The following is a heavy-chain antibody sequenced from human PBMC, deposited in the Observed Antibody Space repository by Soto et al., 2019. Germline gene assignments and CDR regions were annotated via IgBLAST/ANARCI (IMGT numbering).Heavy chain of an antibody. J-gene: IGHJ3*02. Sequence: ASVKVSCKASGYTFTSYGISWVRQAPGQGLEWMGWISAYNGNTNYAQKLQGSVTMTTDTSTSTAYMELRSLRSDDTAVYYCAREPGVVVVVAATRGAFDSWGQGTMVTVSS. CDR1: GYTFTSYG. CDR2: ISAYNGNT. D-gene: IGHD2-15*01. CDR3: AREPGVVVVVAATRGAFDS. V-gene: IGHV1-18*01.